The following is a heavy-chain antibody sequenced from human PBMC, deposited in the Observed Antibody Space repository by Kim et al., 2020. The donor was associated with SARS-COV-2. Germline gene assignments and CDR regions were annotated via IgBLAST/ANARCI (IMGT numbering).Heavy chain of an antibody. J-gene: IGHJ4*02. CDR3: ARVDLDTAYRPLDY. Sequence: GGSLRLSCAASGFKFSDYSMSWVRQARGKGLQCVANIKEDGSEKDYVDSVKGRFTISRDNARNSVYLQMDSLGADDTAVYYCARVDLDTAYRPLDYWGQG. CDR2: IKEDGSEK. V-gene: IGHV3-7*01. D-gene: IGHD2-21*02. CDR1: GFKFSDYS.